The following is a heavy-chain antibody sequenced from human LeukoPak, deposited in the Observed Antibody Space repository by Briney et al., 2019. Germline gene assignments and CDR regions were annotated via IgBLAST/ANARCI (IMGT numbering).Heavy chain of an antibody. CDR2: INSDGSAT. Sequence: GGSLRLSCAASGFIFSNYWMHWVRQAPGKGLVWVSRINSDGSATNYADSVKGRFTIPRDNAKNTLYLQMNSLRAEDTAVYYCARHAGGVSGSYYNFDYWGQGTLVTVSS. CDR3: ARHAGGVSGSYYNFDY. CDR1: GFIFSNYW. V-gene: IGHV3-74*01. J-gene: IGHJ4*02. D-gene: IGHD1-26*01.